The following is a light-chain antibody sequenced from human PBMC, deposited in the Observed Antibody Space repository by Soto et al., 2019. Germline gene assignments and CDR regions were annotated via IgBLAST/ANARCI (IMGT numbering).Light chain of an antibody. CDR3: QQRSNWPKT. Sequence: LLTQSPSTLSSSPGDRATLSCRASQSVSSYLAWYKQKPGQAPRLLIYAASNRASGIPARFSGSGSGTEFTLTISSLQPEYFEVYYCQQRSNWPKTFGPGTNVYIK. CDR1: QSVSSY. J-gene: IGKJ3*01. V-gene: IGKV3-11*01. CDR2: AAS.